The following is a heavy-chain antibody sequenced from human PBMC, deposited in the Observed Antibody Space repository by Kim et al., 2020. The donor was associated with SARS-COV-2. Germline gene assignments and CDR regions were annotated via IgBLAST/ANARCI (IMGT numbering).Heavy chain of an antibody. J-gene: IGHJ6*02. CDR2: IKQDGSEK. CDR3: ARGPTYDYYYGMDV. CDR1: GFTFSSYW. Sequence: GGSLRLSCAASGFTFSSYWMSWVRQAPGKGLEWVANIKQDGSEKYYVDSVKGRFTISRDNAKNSLYLQMNSLRAEDTAVYYCARGPTYDYYYGMDVWGQGTTVTVSS. V-gene: IGHV3-7*03. D-gene: IGHD2-8*01.